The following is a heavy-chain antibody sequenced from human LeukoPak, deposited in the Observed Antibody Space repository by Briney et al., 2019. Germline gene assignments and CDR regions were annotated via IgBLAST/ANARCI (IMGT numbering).Heavy chain of an antibody. CDR2: INPSGGST. CDR3: ARFVGSGWYGNWFDP. D-gene: IGHD6-19*01. J-gene: IGHJ5*02. V-gene: IGHV1-46*01. Sequence: GASVKVSCKASGYTFTSYYMHWVRQAPGQGLEWMGLINPSGGSTSYAQKFQGRVTMTRDTSTSTVYMELSSLRSEDTAVCYCARFVGSGWYGNWFDPWGQGTLVTVSS. CDR1: GYTFTSYY.